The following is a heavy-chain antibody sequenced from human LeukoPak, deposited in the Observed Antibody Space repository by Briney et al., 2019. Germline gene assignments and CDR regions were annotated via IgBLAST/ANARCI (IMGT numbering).Heavy chain of an antibody. J-gene: IGHJ4*02. CDR1: GFTFSNAW. CDR3: TRDEETYYYGSGSYPHFDY. Sequence: GGSLRLSCAASGFTFSNAWMSWVRQAPGKGLEWVGRIKSKTDGGTTEYAASVKSRFTISRDDSKSIAYLQMNSLKTEDTAVYYCTRDEETYYYGSGSYPHFDYWGQGTLVTVSS. CDR2: IKSKTDGGTT. D-gene: IGHD3-10*01. V-gene: IGHV3-15*01.